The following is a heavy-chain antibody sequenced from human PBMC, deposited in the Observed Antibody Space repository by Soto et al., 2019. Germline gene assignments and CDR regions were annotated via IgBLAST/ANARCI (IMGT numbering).Heavy chain of an antibody. J-gene: IGHJ6*02. V-gene: IGHV3-23*01. D-gene: IGHD6-13*01. CDR2: MSGSSSTT. CDR1: GLTFSNYA. Sequence: GGSLRLSCATSGLTFSNYAMSWVRHAPGGGLEWVSSMSGSSSTTYYADSVRGRFTISRDNSKNTLYLQMNSLRAEDTAVYYCAKDLPAAAGSYGMDVWGQGTTVTVS. CDR3: AKDLPAAAGSYGMDV.